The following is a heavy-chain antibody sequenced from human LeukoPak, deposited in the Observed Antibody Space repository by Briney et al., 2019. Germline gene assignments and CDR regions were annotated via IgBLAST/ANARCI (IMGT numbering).Heavy chain of an antibody. D-gene: IGHD3-10*01. CDR1: GYTFISYG. V-gene: IGHV1-18*01. J-gene: IGHJ4*02. CDR2: ISAYNANT. CDR3: AREYGSGSNDY. Sequence: ASVKVSCKASGYTFISYGISWVRQAPGQGLEWVGWISAYNANTESAQKLQGRVTMTTDTSTSTAYMELRSLRSDDTAVYYCAREYGSGSNDYWGQGALVTVSS.